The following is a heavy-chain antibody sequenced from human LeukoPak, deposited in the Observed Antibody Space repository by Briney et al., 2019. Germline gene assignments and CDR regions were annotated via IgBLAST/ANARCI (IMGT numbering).Heavy chain of an antibody. CDR2: IYSGGST. D-gene: IGHD2-2*02. Sequence: GGSLRLSCAASGFTVSSNYMSWVRQAPGKGLECVSVIYSGGSTYYADSVKGRFTISRDNSKNTLYLQMNSLGAEDTAVYYCARDKYPGGFDYWGQGTLVTVSS. CDR3: ARDKYPGGFDY. J-gene: IGHJ4*02. V-gene: IGHV3-53*01. CDR1: GFTVSSNY.